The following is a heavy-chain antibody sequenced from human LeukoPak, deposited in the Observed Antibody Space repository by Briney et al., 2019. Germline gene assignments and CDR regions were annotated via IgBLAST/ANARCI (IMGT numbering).Heavy chain of an antibody. CDR3: ARDYDFWSGYYTALGY. CDR2: ISSSSSYI. J-gene: IGHJ4*02. V-gene: IGHV3-21*01. Sequence: GGSLRLSCAASGFTFSSYSMNWVRQAPGKGLEWVSSISSSSSYIYYADSVKGRFTISRDNAKNSLYLQMNSLRAEDTAVYYCARDYDFWSGYYTALGYWGQGTLVTVSS. CDR1: GFTFSSYS. D-gene: IGHD3-3*01.